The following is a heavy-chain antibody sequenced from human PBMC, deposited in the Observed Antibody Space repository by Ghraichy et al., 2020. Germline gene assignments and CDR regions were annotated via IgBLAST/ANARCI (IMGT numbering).Heavy chain of an antibody. D-gene: IGHD3-10*01. CDR1: GGSISSGDYY. J-gene: IGHJ6*02. V-gene: IGHV4-30-4*01. Sequence: SETLSLTCTVSGGSISSGDYYWSWIRQPPGKGLEWIGYIYYSGSTYYNPSLKSRVTISVDTSKNQFSLKLSSVTAADTAVYYCTLGSGSFSKWEYYYGMDVWGQGTTVTVSS. CDR2: IYYSGST. CDR3: TLGSGSFSKWEYYYGMDV.